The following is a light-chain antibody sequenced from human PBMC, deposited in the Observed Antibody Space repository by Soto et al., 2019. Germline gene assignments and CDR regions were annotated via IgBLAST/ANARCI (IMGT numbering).Light chain of an antibody. CDR1: SGDVGAYNY. J-gene: IGLJ2*01. Sequence: QSALTQPASVSGSPGQSITVSCTGTSGDVGAYNYFSWYQHHPGRAPKLLLYEVSNRPSGVSNRFSGSKSGSTASLTISGLQAEDEAGYFCSSYTTSGTVVFGGGTKLTVL. CDR2: EVS. CDR3: SSYTTSGTVV. V-gene: IGLV2-14*01.